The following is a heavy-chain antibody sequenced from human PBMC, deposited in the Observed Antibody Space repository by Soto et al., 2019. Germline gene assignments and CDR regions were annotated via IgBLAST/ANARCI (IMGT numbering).Heavy chain of an antibody. V-gene: IGHV1-46*01. CDR3: ARGGHVVVVTAALDY. J-gene: IGHJ4*02. Sequence: RASVKVSCKASGDTFTDYYIHWVRQAPGQGLEWMGTVNPSGGHTTYAQHFLGRVTMTRDTSTSTLYMELTSLTSDDTAIYYCARGGHVVVVTAALDYWGQGTLATV. CDR2: VNPSGGHT. D-gene: IGHD2-21*02. CDR1: GDTFTDYY.